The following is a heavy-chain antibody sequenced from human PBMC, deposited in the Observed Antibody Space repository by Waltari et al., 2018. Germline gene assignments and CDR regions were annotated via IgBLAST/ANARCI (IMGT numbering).Heavy chain of an antibody. CDR3: ARREVGATLDY. CDR2: IYPGDSDT. Sequence: VQLQESGPGLVKPSETLSLTCTVSGGSISSHYWSWIRQPPGKGLEWMGIIYPGDSDTRYSPSFQGQVTISADKSISTAYLQWSSLKASDTAMYYCARREVGATLDYWGQGTLVTVSS. V-gene: IGHV5-51*01. D-gene: IGHD1-26*01. J-gene: IGHJ4*02. CDR1: GGSISSHY.